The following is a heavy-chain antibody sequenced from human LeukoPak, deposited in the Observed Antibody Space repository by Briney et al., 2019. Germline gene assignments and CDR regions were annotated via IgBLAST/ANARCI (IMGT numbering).Heavy chain of an antibody. D-gene: IGHD5-24*01. CDR3: ARSGQMATDLGNWFDP. V-gene: IGHV3-11*04. CDR2: ISSSGSTI. Sequence: GGSLRLSCAASGFTFSDYYMSWIRQAPGKGLEWVSYISSSGSTIYYADSVKGRFTISRDNAKNSLYLQMNSLRAEDTAVYYCARSGQMATDLGNWFDPWGQGTLVTVSS. J-gene: IGHJ5*02. CDR1: GFTFSDYY.